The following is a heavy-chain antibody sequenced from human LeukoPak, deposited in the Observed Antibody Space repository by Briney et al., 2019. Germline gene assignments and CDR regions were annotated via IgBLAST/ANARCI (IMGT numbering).Heavy chain of an antibody. CDR2: IYYSGST. Sequence: PSETLSLTCTVSGGSISSSSYYWAWIRQPPGKGLGWIGSIYYSGSTHYNPSLESRVTMSVDTSKNQLSLKLTSVTAADAAVYYCARQRAYYGSGSYYSGFDYWGQGALITVSS. D-gene: IGHD3-10*01. CDR3: ARQRAYYGSGSYYSGFDY. J-gene: IGHJ4*02. V-gene: IGHV4-39*01. CDR1: GGSISSSSYY.